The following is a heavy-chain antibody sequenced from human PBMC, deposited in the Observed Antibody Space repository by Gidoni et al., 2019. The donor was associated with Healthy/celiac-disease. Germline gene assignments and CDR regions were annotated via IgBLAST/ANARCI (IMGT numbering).Heavy chain of an antibody. V-gene: IGHV4-34*01. Sequence: QVQLQQWGAGLLKPSETLSLTCAVYGGSFSGYYWSWIRQPPGKGLEWIGEINHSGSTNYNPSLKSRVTISVDTSKNQFSLKLSSVTAADTAVYYCASSVEIATITGYWGQGTLVTVSS. CDR3: ASSVEIATITGY. J-gene: IGHJ4*02. CDR2: INHSGST. CDR1: GGSFSGYY. D-gene: IGHD5-12*01.